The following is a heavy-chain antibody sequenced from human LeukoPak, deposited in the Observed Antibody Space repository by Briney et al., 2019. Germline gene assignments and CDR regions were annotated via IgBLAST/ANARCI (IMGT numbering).Heavy chain of an antibody. J-gene: IGHJ4*02. CDR1: GGSIRSSTYY. V-gene: IGHV4-39*07. Sequence: SETLSLTCTVSGGSIRSSTYYWGWIRQPPGKGLEWIGSIYYNGNTYYNPSLESRVTMSVDTSKNQFSLKLTSVSADTAVYYCARTFGTYQYYFDYWGQGSLVAVSS. CDR3: ARTFGTYQYYFDY. CDR2: IYYNGNT. D-gene: IGHD1-26*01.